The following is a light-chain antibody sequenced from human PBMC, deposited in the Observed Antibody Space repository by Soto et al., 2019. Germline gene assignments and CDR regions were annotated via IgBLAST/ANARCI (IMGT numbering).Light chain of an antibody. CDR2: GAS. CDR3: QQYGSSPRVT. CDR1: QSVSSSY. J-gene: IGKJ5*01. Sequence: EIVLTQSPGTLSLSPGERATLSCRASQSVSSSYLAWYQQKPGQAPRLLIYGASSTATGIPDRFSGSGSGTDFTLTISSLEPEDVAVYYCQQYGSSPRVTFGQGTRLEIK. V-gene: IGKV3-20*01.